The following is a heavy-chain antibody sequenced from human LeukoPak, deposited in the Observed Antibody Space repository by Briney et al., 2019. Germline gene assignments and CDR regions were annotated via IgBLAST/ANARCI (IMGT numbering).Heavy chain of an antibody. V-gene: IGHV3-21*04. CDR3: AREPGPAAPPVDY. CDR1: GFTFTSYG. CDR2: ISSGSTYM. Sequence: GGSLRLSCAASGFTFTSYGTNWVRQAPGKGLEWVSSISSGSTYMYYADSVKGRFTISRDNAKNSVYLQMNSLRVEDTAVYYCAREPGPAAPPVDYWGQGTLVTVSS. D-gene: IGHD2-2*01. J-gene: IGHJ4*02.